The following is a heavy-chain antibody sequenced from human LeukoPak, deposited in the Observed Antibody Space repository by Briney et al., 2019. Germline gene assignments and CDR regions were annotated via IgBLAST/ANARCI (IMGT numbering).Heavy chain of an antibody. J-gene: IGHJ4*02. CDR2: IRYDGSNK. V-gene: IGHV3-30*02. CDR1: GFTFSSYG. Sequence: GGSLRLSCAASGFTFSSYGMHWVRQAPGKGLEWVAFIRYDGSNKYYADSVKGRFTISRDNSKNTLYLQMNSLRAEDTAVYYCAKDRDPIVVVITTLSSPDYWGQGTLVTVSS. CDR3: AKDRDPIVVVITTLSSPDY. D-gene: IGHD3-22*01.